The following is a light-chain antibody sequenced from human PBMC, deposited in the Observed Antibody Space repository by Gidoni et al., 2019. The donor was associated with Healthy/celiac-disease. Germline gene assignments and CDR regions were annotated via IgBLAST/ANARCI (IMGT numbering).Light chain of an antibody. CDR3: QQYNSYSGEL. J-gene: IGKJ2*01. CDR2: KAS. CDR1: QSISSW. V-gene: IGKV1-5*03. Sequence: DIQMTQSPSTLSASVGDRVTITCRASQSISSWLAWYQQKPGKAPKLLIYKASSLESGVPSRFSVSGSGTEFTLTIRSLQPDDFATYYCQQYNSYSGELFGQGTKLEIK.